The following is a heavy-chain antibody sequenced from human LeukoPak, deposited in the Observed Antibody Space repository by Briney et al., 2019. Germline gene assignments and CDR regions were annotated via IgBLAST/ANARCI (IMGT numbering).Heavy chain of an antibody. V-gene: IGHV3-11*04. CDR3: ARADLTGGAFDI. D-gene: IGHD4-23*01. CDR1: GFTFSDHY. Sequence: GGSLRLSCAASGFTFSDHYMSWIHQAPGKELEWVAYISTSGSTIYYADSVKGRFTISRDNAKNSLYLQMNSLRAEDTAVYYCARADLTGGAFDIWGQGTMVTVSS. J-gene: IGHJ3*02. CDR2: ISTSGSTI.